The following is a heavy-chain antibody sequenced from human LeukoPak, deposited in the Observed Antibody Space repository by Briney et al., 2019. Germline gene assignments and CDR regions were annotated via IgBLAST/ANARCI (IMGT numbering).Heavy chain of an antibody. V-gene: IGHV4-39*07. CDR3: ARVRGVDSSGYYTP. J-gene: IGHJ5*02. D-gene: IGHD3-22*01. CDR2: IYYSGST. CDR1: GGSISSSSYY. Sequence: PSETLSLTCTVSGGSISSSSYYWGWIRQPPGKGLEWIGSIYYSGSTYYNPSLKSRVTISVDTSKNQFSLKLSSVTAADTAVYYCARVRGVDSSGYYTPWGQGTLVTVSS.